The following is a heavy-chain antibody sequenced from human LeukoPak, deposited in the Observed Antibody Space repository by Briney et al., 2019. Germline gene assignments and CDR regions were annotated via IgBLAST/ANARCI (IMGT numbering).Heavy chain of an antibody. Sequence: SETLSLTCAGYGESFSGYYWSWIRQPPGKGLEWIGEINHSGSTNYNPSLKSRVTISVDTSKNQFSLKLSSVTAADTAVYYCARGNGTHYFDYWGQGTLVTVSS. V-gene: IGHV4-34*01. J-gene: IGHJ4*02. CDR1: GESFSGYY. CDR2: INHSGST. CDR3: ARGNGTHYFDY.